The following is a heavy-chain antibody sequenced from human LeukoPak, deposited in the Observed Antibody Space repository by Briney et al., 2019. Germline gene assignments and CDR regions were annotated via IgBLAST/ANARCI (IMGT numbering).Heavy chain of an antibody. CDR3: ARPTNGRGWETYYDILTGYLGWFDP. Sequence: GESLKISCKGSGYSFTSYWIGWVRQMPGKGLEWMGIIYPGDSDTRYSPSFQGQVTISADKSISTAYLQWSSLKASDTAMYYCARPTNGRGWETYYDILTGYLGWFDPWGQGTLVTVSS. J-gene: IGHJ5*02. V-gene: IGHV5-51*01. CDR1: GYSFTSYW. CDR2: IYPGDSDT. D-gene: IGHD3-9*01.